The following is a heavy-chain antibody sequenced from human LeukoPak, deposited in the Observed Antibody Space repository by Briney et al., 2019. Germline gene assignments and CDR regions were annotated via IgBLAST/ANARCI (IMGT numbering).Heavy chain of an antibody. CDR3: ARHPTRGSGAFEI. V-gene: IGHV3-66*04. D-gene: IGHD6-19*01. CDR1: GFTVSSNY. CDR2: IYSDGSA. Sequence: PGGSLRLSCAASGFTVSSNYMRWVRQAPGKGLEWVSLIYSDGSASYAESVRGRFGISRDNSQNTLYLQKNSPRAEGTAVYYCARHPTRGSGAFEIWGQGRMVTVSS. J-gene: IGHJ3*02.